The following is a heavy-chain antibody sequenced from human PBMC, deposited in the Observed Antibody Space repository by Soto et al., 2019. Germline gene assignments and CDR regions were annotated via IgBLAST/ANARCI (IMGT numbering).Heavy chain of an antibody. V-gene: IGHV3-23*01. D-gene: IGHD3-22*01. CDR2: ISGSGGST. CDR3: AKSLYDSSGYYYTDPFDY. J-gene: IGHJ4*02. Sequence: HPGGSLSLSCAASGFTFSSYAMSWVRQAPGKGLEWVSAISGSGGSTYYADSVKGRFTISRDNSKNTLYLQMNSLRAEDTAVYYCAKSLYDSSGYYYTDPFDYWGQGTLVTVSS. CDR1: GFTFSSYA.